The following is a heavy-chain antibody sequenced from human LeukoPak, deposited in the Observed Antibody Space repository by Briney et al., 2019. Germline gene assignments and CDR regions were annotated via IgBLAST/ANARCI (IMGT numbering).Heavy chain of an antibody. J-gene: IGHJ4*02. D-gene: IGHD6-13*01. Sequence: GASVKVSCKASGYTFTSYGISWVRQAPGQGLEWMGWISAYNGNTNYAQKLQGRVTMTTDTSTSTAYMELRSLRSDDTAVYYCARARYCTRWQSDFDYWGQGTLVTVSS. CDR3: ARARYCTRWQSDFDY. V-gene: IGHV1-18*01. CDR1: GYTFTSYG. CDR2: ISAYNGNT.